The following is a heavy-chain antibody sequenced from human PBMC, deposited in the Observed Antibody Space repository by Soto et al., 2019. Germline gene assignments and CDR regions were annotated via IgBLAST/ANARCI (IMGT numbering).Heavy chain of an antibody. CDR3: ARQGFGPLHGLVDV. V-gene: IGHV4-59*08. CDR1: GGSISSYY. D-gene: IGHD3-10*01. CDR2: VHHSWGS. J-gene: IGHJ6*02. Sequence: QVQLQESGPGLVKPSETMSLSCTVSGGSISSYYWSWFRQSPGKRMEWIGYVHHSWGSSYNPSLQSRVAISLATSKSQFSQKVTSVTATDTAVYYCARQGFGPLHGLVDVWGQGTTVTVSS.